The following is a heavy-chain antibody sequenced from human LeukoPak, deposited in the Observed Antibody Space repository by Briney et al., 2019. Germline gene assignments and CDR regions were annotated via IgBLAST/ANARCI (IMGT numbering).Heavy chain of an antibody. J-gene: IGHJ4*02. Sequence: GGSLRLSCAASGFTFSSYWMHWVRQAPGKGLVWVSRINSDGSSTSYADSVKGRFTISRDNAKNTLYLQMNSLRAEDTAVYYCAKDRGVRDDTFDYWGQGTLVTVSS. CDR1: GFTFSSYW. CDR3: AKDRGVRDDTFDY. V-gene: IGHV3-74*01. CDR2: INSDGSST. D-gene: IGHD3-10*01.